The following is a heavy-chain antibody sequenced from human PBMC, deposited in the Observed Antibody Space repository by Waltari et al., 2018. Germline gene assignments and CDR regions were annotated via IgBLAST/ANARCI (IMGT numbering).Heavy chain of an antibody. V-gene: IGHV1-69*10. CDR3: AREYTQTYYFDY. Sequence: QVQLVQSGAEVKKPGSSVKVSCKASGGTFSSYAISWVRQAPGQGLEWMGGSIPIIGIANFGQKFQGRVTMTADKSTSTAYMELSSLRSEDTAVYYCAREYTQTYYFDYWGQGTLVTVSS. CDR1: GGTFSSYA. J-gene: IGHJ4*02. D-gene: IGHD2-2*02. CDR2: SIPIIGIA.